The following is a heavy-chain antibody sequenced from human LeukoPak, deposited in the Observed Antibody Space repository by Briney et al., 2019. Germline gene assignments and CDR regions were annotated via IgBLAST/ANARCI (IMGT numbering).Heavy chain of an antibody. CDR1: GDSVSSNSAA. D-gene: IGHD4-17*01. V-gene: IGHV6-1*01. CDR2: TYYRSKWYN. CDR3: ARDLGDYGDYVYPSGHMDV. J-gene: IGHJ6*03. Sequence: SQTLSLTCAISGDSVSSNSAAWNWIRQSPSRGLEWLGRTYYRSKWYNDYAVSVKSRITINPDTSKNQFSLQLNSVTPEDTAVYYCARDLGDYGDYVYPSGHMDVWGKGTTVTVS.